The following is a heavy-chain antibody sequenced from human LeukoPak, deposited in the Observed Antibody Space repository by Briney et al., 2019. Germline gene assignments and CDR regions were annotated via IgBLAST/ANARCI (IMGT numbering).Heavy chain of an antibody. CDR3: ARAYQRLGELSLPDY. V-gene: IGHV7-4-1*02. Sequence: ASVKVSCKASGYTFTNYAMNWVRQAPGQGLEWMGWIHPSTGNPTYAQDFTGRFIFSLDTSVSTTYLQISSLKAEDTAVYYCARAYQRLGELSLPDYWGQGTLVTVSS. CDR2: IHPSTGNP. J-gene: IGHJ4*02. CDR1: GYTFTNYA. D-gene: IGHD3-16*02.